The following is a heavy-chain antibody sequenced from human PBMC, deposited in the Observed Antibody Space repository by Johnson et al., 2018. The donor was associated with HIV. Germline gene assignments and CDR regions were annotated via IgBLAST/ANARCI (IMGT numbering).Heavy chain of an antibody. CDR2: ISWHSNSI. J-gene: IGHJ3*01. V-gene: IGHV3-9*01. CDR1: GFTFSSCA. Sequence: VLLVESGGGVVQPGRSLRLSCAASGFTFSSCAMHWVRQAPGKGLEWVSGISWHSNSIDYADSVKGRFTISRDNAKNSLFLQMNSLRPEDTALYYCAKDTGAFDLWGQGTMVTVSS. CDR3: AKDTGAFDL.